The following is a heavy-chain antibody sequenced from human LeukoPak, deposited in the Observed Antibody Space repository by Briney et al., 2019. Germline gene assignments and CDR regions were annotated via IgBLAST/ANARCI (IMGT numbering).Heavy chain of an antibody. J-gene: IGHJ4*02. CDR1: GFTFSSHS. V-gene: IGHV3-21*01. CDR3: ARAGLYQLLWAFDY. Sequence: GGSLRLSCAASGFTFSSHSMSWVRQAPGKGLEWLSYISSTTSYINYADSVKGRFTISRDNVNNSLYLQMNNLRAEDTAVYYCARAGLYQLLWAFDYWGQGNLVTVSS. D-gene: IGHD2-2*01. CDR2: ISSTTSYI.